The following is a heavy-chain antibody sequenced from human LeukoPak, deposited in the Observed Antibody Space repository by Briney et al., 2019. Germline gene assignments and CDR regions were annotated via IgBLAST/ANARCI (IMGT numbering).Heavy chain of an antibody. J-gene: IGHJ2*01. Sequence: ASVKVSCKASGYTFTGYYMHWVRQAPGQGLEWMGWINPNSGGTNYAQKFQGRVTMTRDTSISTAYMELSRLRSDDTAVYYCARDPGITMIVVVTTPLWYFDLWGRGTLVTVSS. D-gene: IGHD3-22*01. V-gene: IGHV1-2*02. CDR2: INPNSGGT. CDR3: ARDPGITMIVVVTTPLWYFDL. CDR1: GYTFTGYY.